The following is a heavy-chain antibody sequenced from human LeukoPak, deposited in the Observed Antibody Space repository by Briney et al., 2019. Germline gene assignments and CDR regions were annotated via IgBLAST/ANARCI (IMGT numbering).Heavy chain of an antibody. J-gene: IGHJ4*02. CDR2: ISSSSSYI. CDR3: ARKSGYDYVWGSYRLWDYFDY. V-gene: IGHV3-21*01. CDR1: GFTFSSYS. Sequence: GGSLRLSCAASGFTFSSYSMNWVRQAPGKGLEWVSSISSSSSYIYYADSVKGRFTISRDNAKNSLYLQMNSLRAEDTAVYYCARKSGYDYVWGSYRLWDYFDYWGQGTLVTVSS. D-gene: IGHD3-16*02.